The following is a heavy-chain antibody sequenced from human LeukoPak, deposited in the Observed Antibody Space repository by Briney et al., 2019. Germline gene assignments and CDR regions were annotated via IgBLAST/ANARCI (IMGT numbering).Heavy chain of an antibody. CDR1: GYTFTGYY. J-gene: IGHJ4*02. D-gene: IGHD1-7*01. CDR2: ISAYNGNT. CDR3: ARTGTLRPDYFDY. Sequence: ASVKVSCKASGYTFTGYYIHWVRQAPGQRLEWMGWISAYNGNTNYAQKLQGRVTMTTDTSTSTAYMELRSLRSDDTAVYYCARTGTLRPDYFDYWGQGTLVTVSS. V-gene: IGHV1-18*04.